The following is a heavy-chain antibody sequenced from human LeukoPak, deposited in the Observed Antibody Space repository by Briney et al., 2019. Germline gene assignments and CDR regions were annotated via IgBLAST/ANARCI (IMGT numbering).Heavy chain of an antibody. Sequence: TGGSLRLSCAASGFTFCSYGMHWVRQAPGKGLEWVAVIWYDGSNKYYADSVKGRFTISRDNSKNTLYLQMNSLRAEDTAVYYCAKARYCSGGSCYSDYWGQGTLVTVSS. CDR2: IWYDGSNK. CDR1: GFTFCSYG. D-gene: IGHD2-15*01. CDR3: AKARYCSGGSCYSDY. J-gene: IGHJ4*02. V-gene: IGHV3-33*06.